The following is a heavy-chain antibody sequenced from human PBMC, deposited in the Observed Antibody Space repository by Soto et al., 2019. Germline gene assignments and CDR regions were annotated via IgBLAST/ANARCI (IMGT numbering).Heavy chain of an antibody. Sequence: QVQLVQSGAEVKKPGSSVRVSCKASGDTFNFYSINWVRQAPGLGLEWMGRINPILSMSNYAQRFQGRVTMTADKSTSTAYMELSSLRSEDTAMYYCASSYGSGYRAFDSWGQGALVTVCS. CDR1: GDTFNFYS. D-gene: IGHD3-10*01. CDR3: ASSYGSGYRAFDS. CDR2: INPILSMS. V-gene: IGHV1-69*02. J-gene: IGHJ4*02.